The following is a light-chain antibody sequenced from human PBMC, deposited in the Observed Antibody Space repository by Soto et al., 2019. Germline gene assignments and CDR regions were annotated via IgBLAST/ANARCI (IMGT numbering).Light chain of an antibody. CDR1: QSVSSSY. CDR3: QQYGSSPWT. Sequence: EIVLTQSPGTLSLSREERATLSCRASQSVSSSYLAWYQHKSGQAPRLLIYGASSRATVIPDRFSGSGSGTDFTLTISRLEPEDFEVDYFQQYGSSPWTFGQGTNVDIK. V-gene: IGKV3-20*01. CDR2: GAS. J-gene: IGKJ1*01.